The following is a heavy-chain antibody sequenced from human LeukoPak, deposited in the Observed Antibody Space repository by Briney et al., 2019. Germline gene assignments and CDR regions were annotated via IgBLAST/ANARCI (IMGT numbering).Heavy chain of an antibody. CDR1: GFTFSRYW. D-gene: IGHD2-8*02. V-gene: IGHV3-7*01. J-gene: IGHJ4*02. CDR2: MKEDGSEK. Sequence: PRGSLRLSCVASGFTFSRYWMSWVRQAPGKGLEWVANMKEDGSEKYYVDSVKGRFTISRDNAKNSLYLQMDSLRAEDTAVYYCAREYGWSFESWGQGTLVTVSS. CDR3: AREYGWSFES.